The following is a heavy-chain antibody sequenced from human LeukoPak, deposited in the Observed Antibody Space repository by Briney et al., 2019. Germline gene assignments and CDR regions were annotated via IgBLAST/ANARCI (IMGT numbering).Heavy chain of an antibody. CDR2: ISSSSTYI. CDR1: GFTFSSYS. CDR3: ARQRYTLNYYDSRSSLDY. J-gene: IGHJ4*02. D-gene: IGHD3-22*01. Sequence: PGGSLGLSCAASGFTFSSYSMNWVRQAPGKGLEWVSSISSSSTYIFYADSVRGRFTISRDNAKNSLYLQMNSLRAEDTAVYFCARQRYTLNYYDSRSSLDYWGQGTLVTVSS. V-gene: IGHV3-21*01.